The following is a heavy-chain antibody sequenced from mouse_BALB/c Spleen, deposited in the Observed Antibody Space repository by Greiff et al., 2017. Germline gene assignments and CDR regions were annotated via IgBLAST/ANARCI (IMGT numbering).Heavy chain of an antibody. CDR3: ATGTFAY. V-gene: IGHV5-17*02. Sequence: EVQVVESGGGLVQPGGSRKLSCAASGFTFSSFGMHWVRQAPEKGLEWVAYISSGSSTIYYADTVKGRFTISRDNPKNTLFLQMTSLRSEDTAMYYCATGTFAYWGQGTLVTVSA. CDR2: ISSGSSTI. D-gene: IGHD4-1*01. CDR1: GFTFSSFG. J-gene: IGHJ3*01.